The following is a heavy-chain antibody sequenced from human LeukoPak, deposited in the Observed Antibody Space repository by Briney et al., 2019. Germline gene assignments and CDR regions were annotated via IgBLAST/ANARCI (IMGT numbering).Heavy chain of an antibody. V-gene: IGHV4-31*11. CDR2: IYYSGST. J-gene: IGHJ4*02. CDR1: GGSFSGYY. CDR3: ARGHRYTGEIDY. Sequence: SETLSLTCAVYGGSFSGYYWSWIRQHPGKGLEWIGYIYYSGSTYYNPSLKSRVTISVDTSKNQFSLKLSSVTAADTAVYYCARGHRYTGEIDYWGQGTLVTVSS. D-gene: IGHD2-2*02.